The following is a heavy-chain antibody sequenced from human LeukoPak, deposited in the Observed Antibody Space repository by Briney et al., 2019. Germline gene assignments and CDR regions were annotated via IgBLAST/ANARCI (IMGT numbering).Heavy chain of an antibody. CDR1: GFTFSDYY. CDR2: ISSSGSTI. V-gene: IGHV3-11*01. J-gene: IGHJ6*03. Sequence: GGSLRLSCAASGFTFSDYYMSWIRQAPGKGLEWVSYISSSGSTIYYADSVKGRFTISRDNAKNSLYLQMNSLRAEDTAVYYCARVGCSGGSCYRTYYYYYYMDVWGKGTTVTVS. CDR3: ARVGCSGGSCYRTYYYYYYMDV. D-gene: IGHD2-15*01.